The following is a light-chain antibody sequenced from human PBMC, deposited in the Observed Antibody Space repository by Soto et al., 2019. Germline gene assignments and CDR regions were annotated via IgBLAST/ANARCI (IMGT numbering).Light chain of an antibody. J-gene: IGKJ5*01. CDR1: QSVSSY. Sequence: IVLPQSPPRLSLFPGERATPSCRASQSVSSYLAWYQQKPGQAPRLLIYDVSTRATGIPARFSGSGSRTDFILTISSLEPEDFAVYYCQQRSNWPITFGQGTRLEIK. CDR3: QQRSNWPIT. CDR2: DVS. V-gene: IGKV3-11*01.